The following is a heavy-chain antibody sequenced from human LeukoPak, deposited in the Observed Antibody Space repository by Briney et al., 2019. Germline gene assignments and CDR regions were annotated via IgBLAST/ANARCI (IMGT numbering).Heavy chain of an antibody. Sequence: PGGSLRLSCTASGFTFSSSGMHWVRQAPGKGLGWVALISFDGSDIYYADSVKGRFAISRDNRKNSLFLQMNSLRGEDTAVYYCAAELSSTGDLDYWGQGILVTVSS. CDR1: GFTFSSSG. J-gene: IGHJ4*02. CDR3: AAELSSTGDLDY. D-gene: IGHD7-27*01. CDR2: ISFDGSDI. V-gene: IGHV3-33*05.